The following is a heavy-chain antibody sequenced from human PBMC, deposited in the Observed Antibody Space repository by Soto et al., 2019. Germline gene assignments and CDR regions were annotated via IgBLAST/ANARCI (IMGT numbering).Heavy chain of an antibody. Sequence: GGSLRLSCAASGFTFISYAMSWVRRAPGKGLEWVSAISGSGGSTYYADSVKGRFTISRDNSKNTLYLQMNSLRAEDTAVYYCAKARAQYYDFWSGYPVDYWGQGTLVTVSS. CDR2: ISGSGGST. V-gene: IGHV3-23*01. J-gene: IGHJ4*02. CDR1: GFTFISYA. CDR3: AKARAQYYDFWSGYPVDY. D-gene: IGHD3-3*01.